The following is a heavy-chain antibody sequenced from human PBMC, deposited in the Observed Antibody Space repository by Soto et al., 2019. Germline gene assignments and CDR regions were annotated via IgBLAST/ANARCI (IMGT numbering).Heavy chain of an antibody. D-gene: IGHD1-26*01. V-gene: IGHV4-31*03. CDR2: IYYSGST. J-gene: IGHJ4*02. Sequence: SETLSLTCPVSGGSISSGGYYWSWIRQHPGKGLEWIGYIYYSGSTYYNPSLKSRVTISVDTSKNQFSLKLSSVTAADAAVYYCARARTGATYFDYWGQGTLVTVSS. CDR1: GGSISSGGYY. CDR3: ARARTGATYFDY.